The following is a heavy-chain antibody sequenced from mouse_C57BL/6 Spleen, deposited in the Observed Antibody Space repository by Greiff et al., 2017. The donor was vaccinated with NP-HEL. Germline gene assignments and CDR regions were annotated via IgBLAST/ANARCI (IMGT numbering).Heavy chain of an antibody. D-gene: IGHD1-1*01. V-gene: IGHV14-1*01. CDR1: GFNIKDYY. Sequence: EVKLQQSGAELVRPGASVKLSCTASGFNIKDYYMHWVKQRPEQGLEWIGRIDPEDGDTEYAPKFQGKATMTADTSSNTAYLQLSSLTSEDTAVYYCTHRYGSSYGWFAYWGQGTLVTVSA. CDR2: IDPEDGDT. CDR3: THRYGSSYGWFAY. J-gene: IGHJ3*01.